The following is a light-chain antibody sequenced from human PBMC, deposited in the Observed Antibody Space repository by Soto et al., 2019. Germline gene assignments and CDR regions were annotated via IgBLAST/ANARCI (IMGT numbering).Light chain of an antibody. CDR2: GNN. V-gene: IGLV1-40*01. Sequence: QSALTQPPSVSGAPGQRVTISCTGSSSNIGAGYDVHWYQQLPGTAPKLLIYGNNNRPSGVPDRFSGSKSGTSASLAITGLQAEDEADYYCQSYDSSLSVYYVFGTGTKLTVL. CDR3: QSYDSSLSVYYV. CDR1: SSNIGAGYD. J-gene: IGLJ1*01.